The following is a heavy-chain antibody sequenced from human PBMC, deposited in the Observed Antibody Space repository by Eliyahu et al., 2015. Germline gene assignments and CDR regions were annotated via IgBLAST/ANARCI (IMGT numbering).Heavy chain of an antibody. Sequence: AASGFTFSSYSMNWVRQAPGKGLEWVSYISSSSSTIYYADSVKGRFTISRDNAKNSLYLQMNSLRAEDTAVYYCARDAGLAFYSSSAVEAWGQGTTVTVSS. CDR3: ARDAGLAFYSSSAVEA. J-gene: IGHJ6*01. V-gene: IGHV3-48*01. D-gene: IGHD2/OR15-2a*01. CDR1: GFTFSSYS. CDR2: ISSSSSTI.